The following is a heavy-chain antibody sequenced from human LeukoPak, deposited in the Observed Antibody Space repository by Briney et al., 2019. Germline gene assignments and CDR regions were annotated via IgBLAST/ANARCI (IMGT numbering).Heavy chain of an antibody. CDR2: VYYTGST. D-gene: IGHD5-24*01. J-gene: IGHJ3*02. CDR3: VRRHGYFDI. CDR1: GGSISSTCCY. V-gene: IGHV4-39*01. Sequence: SETLSLTCTVSGGSISSTCCYWGWVRQSPGKGLEWVASVYYTGSTYYNPSLKSRVTISVDTSNNQFSLKLSFVTAADTAVYYCVRRHGYFDIWGQGTVVTVSS.